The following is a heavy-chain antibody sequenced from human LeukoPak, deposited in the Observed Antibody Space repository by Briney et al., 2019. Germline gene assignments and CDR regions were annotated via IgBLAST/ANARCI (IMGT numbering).Heavy chain of an antibody. V-gene: IGHV1-8*01. D-gene: IGHD1-1*01. CDR1: GYTFTSYD. CDR2: MNPNSGNT. CDR3: ARIPQRVPHNWFDP. Sequence: ASVKVSCKASGYTFTSYDINWVRQATRQGLEWMGWMNPNSGNTGYAQKFQGRVTMTRDTSISTVYMELSSLTSDDTAVYYCARIPQRVPHNWFDPWGQGTLVTVSS. J-gene: IGHJ5*02.